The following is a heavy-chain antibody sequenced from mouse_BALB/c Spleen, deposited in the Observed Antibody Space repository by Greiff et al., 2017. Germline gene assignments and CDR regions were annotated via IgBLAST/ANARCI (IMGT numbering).Heavy chain of an antibody. V-gene: IGHV2-6-7*01. CDR2: IWGDGST. CDR3: ARKGNYWYFDV. Sequence: VKVVESGPGLVAPSQSLSITCTVSGFSLTGYGVNWVRQPPGRGLEWLGMIWGDGSTDYNSALKSRLSISKDNSKSQVFLKVNSLQTDDTAKYYCARKGNYWYFDVWGAGTTVTVSS. CDR1: GFSLTGYG. J-gene: IGHJ1*01.